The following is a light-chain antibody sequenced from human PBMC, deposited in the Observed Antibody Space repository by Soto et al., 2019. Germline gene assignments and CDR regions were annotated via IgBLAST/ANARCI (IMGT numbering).Light chain of an antibody. CDR3: QQYSSYLIT. J-gene: IGKJ4*01. V-gene: IGKV1-5*01. Sequence: DIQLTQSPSTLSASVGDTVTITCRASQGISRWLAWYQQKPGSAPNLLISDASSLKSGVPSRFSGSGSGTEFTLTISSLQPDDFATYHCQQYSSYLITFGGGTKVEIK. CDR2: DAS. CDR1: QGISRW.